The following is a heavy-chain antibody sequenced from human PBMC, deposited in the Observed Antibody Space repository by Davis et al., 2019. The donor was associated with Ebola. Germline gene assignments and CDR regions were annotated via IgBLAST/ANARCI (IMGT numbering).Heavy chain of an antibody. V-gene: IGHV4-59*02. CDR2: IYYTGST. CDR3: ARGRPRFGIVLARTRGDYPVNFDY. D-gene: IGHD2-8*02. J-gene: IGHJ4*02. CDR1: GFTVSSNY. Sequence: ESLKISCAASGFTVSSNYMSWVRQPPGKGLEWLGSIYYTGSTYYNPSLKSRVAMSVDTSKNQFSLKLSSVTAADTAVYYCARGRPRFGIVLARTRGDYPVNFDYWGQGTLVTVSS.